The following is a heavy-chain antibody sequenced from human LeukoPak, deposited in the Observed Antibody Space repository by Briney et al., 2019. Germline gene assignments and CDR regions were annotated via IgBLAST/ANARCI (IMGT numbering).Heavy chain of an antibody. CDR2: IYYSGST. V-gene: IGHV4-61*01. CDR1: GGSVSSGSYY. J-gene: IGHJ3*02. Sequence: SETLSLTCTVSGGSVSSGSYYWSWIRQPPGKGLEWIGYIYYSGSTNYNPSLKSRVTISVDTSKNQFSLKLSSVTAADTAVYYCARQTEGYCSGGSCQRGDAFDIWGQGTMVTVSS. D-gene: IGHD2-15*01. CDR3: ARQTEGYCSGGSCQRGDAFDI.